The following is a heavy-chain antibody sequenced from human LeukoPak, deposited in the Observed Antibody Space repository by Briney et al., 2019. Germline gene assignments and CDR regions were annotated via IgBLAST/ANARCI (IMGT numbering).Heavy chain of an antibody. J-gene: IGHJ5*02. CDR3: VRDSKEYSSSLSWFDP. CDR1: GFTFSSYG. D-gene: IGHD6-6*01. V-gene: IGHV3-33*01. CDR2: IWYDGSNK. Sequence: GRSLRLSCAASGFTFSSYGMHWVRQAPGKGLEWVAVIWYDGSNKYYADSVKGRFTISRDNSKNTLYLQMNSLRAEDTAVYYCVRDSKEYSSSLSWFDPWGQGTLVTVSS.